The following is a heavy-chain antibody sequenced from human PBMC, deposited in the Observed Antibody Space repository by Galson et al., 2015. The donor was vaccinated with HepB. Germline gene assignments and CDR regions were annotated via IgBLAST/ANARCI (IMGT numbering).Heavy chain of an antibody. CDR2: ITSSGNAI. J-gene: IGHJ5*02. Sequence: SLRLSCAASGFTFSSFEMNWVRQAPWKGLEWVSYITSSGNAIYYADSVKGRFTISRDNAKNSLYLQMHSLRVEDTAIYYCARVRSMTRFNWFDPWGRGTLVTVSS. V-gene: IGHV3-48*03. D-gene: IGHD6-6*01. CDR3: ARVRSMTRFNWFDP. CDR1: GFTFSSFE.